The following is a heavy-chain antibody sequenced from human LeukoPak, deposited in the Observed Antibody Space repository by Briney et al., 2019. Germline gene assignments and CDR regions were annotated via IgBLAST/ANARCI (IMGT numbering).Heavy chain of an antibody. J-gene: IGHJ6*03. D-gene: IGHD6-19*01. V-gene: IGHV1-2*02. CDR1: GYTFTGYY. CDR2: INPHSGGT. CDR3: ARDIAVAGDYYYYYYMDV. Sequence: ASVKVSCKASGYTFTGYYMHWVRQAPGQGLEWMGGINPHSGGTNYAQKFQGRVTMTRDTSISTAYMELSRLRSDDTAVYYCARDIAVAGDYYYYYYMDVWGKGTTVTISS.